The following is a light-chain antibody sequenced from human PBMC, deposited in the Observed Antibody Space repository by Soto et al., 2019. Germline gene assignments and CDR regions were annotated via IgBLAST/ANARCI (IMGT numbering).Light chain of an antibody. CDR3: SSYTSTSTPCV. CDR2: EVS. Sequence: QSALTQPASVSGSPGQSITISCTGTSSDVGGYNYVSWYQLHPGKAPKLIIYEVSHRPSGASNHFSGYKSGNTASLTISGLQAEDEADYYCSSYTSTSTPCVFGTGTKVIV. J-gene: IGLJ1*01. CDR1: SSDVGGYNY. V-gene: IGLV2-14*01.